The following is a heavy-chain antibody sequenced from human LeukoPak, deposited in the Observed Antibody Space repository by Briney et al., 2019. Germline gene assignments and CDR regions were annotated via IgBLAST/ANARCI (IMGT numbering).Heavy chain of an antibody. Sequence: PGGSLRLSCAGSGFTFSSYAMAWVRQTPEKGLEWVAIISSSDGGTYYIDSVKGRFTISRDNAKNTLYVQMNSLRAEDTAVYYCTRDWRKAGMDVWGQGTTVTVSS. CDR1: GFTFSSYA. CDR2: ISSSDGGT. V-gene: IGHV3-23*01. J-gene: IGHJ6*02. D-gene: IGHD1-1*01. CDR3: TRDWRKAGMDV.